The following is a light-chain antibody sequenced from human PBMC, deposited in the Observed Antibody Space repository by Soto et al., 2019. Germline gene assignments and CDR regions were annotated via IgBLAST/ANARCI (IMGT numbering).Light chain of an antibody. Sequence: DIQMTQSPSTLSASVGDRVTITCRASQCISDGLAGYEKKPGKAPKVLIYKASGLESGVPSRFSGSGDGTDFTLSVTSRHRKKFETHYSQHDNSYPLTFDQGTRLEIK. CDR1: QCISDG. CDR2: KAS. CDR3: QHDNSYPLT. J-gene: IGKJ5*01. V-gene: IGKV1-5*03.